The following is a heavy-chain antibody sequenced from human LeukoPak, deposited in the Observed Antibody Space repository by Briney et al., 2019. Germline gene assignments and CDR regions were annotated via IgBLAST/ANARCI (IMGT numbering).Heavy chain of an antibody. J-gene: IGHJ4*02. CDR1: GFTFSTYG. CDR2: INTTGGSS. Sequence: GRSLRLSCVAYGFTFSTYGMHWVRQAPGKGLEYVSAINTTGGSSYDGNSVQGRFTSSRDNSRSTLCLQMGSLRTDDMTVYYCAREGSYGESDYWGQGTLVTASS. CDR3: AREGSYGESDY. D-gene: IGHD3-16*01. V-gene: IGHV3-64*01.